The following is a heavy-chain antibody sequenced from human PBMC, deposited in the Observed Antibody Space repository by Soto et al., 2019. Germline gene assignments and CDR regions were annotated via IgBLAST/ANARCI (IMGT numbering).Heavy chain of an antibody. D-gene: IGHD3-10*01. J-gene: IGHJ5*02. CDR2: IYYSGST. Sequence: PSETLSLTCTVSGGSISSGGYYWSWIRQHPGKGLEWIGYIYYSGSTYYNPSLKSRVTISVDTSKNQFSQKLSSVTAADTAVYYCSRETNILLWFESHTGNWFDPWGQGTLVTVSS. CDR1: GGSISSGGYY. CDR3: SRETNILLWFESHTGNWFDP. V-gene: IGHV4-31*03.